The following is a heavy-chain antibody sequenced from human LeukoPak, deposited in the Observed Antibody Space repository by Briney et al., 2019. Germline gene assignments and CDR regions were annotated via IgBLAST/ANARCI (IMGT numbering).Heavy chain of an antibody. J-gene: IGHJ4*02. CDR1: GFNFDDYG. V-gene: IGHV3-20*04. CDR3: ARGYCRGDSCYYFDY. CDR2: INWNGGSI. D-gene: IGHD2-15*01. Sequence: GGSLRLSCAASGFNFDDYGMSWVRQAPGKGLEWVSGINWNGGSIGYADSVKGRFTISRDSAKNSLYLQMSGLRAKDTALYYCARGYCRGDSCYYFDYWGQGTLVTVSS.